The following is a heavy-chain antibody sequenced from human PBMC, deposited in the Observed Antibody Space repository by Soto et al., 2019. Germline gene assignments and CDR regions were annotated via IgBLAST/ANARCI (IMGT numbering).Heavy chain of an antibody. Sequence: ASVKVSCKASGDTFTSYGISWVRQAPGQGLEWMGWISAYNGNTNYAQKLQGRVTMTTDTSTSTAYMELRSLRSDDTAVYYCARRGYYGSGSYYNEPLYSYYGMDVWGQGTTVTVSS. CDR1: GDTFTSYG. D-gene: IGHD3-10*01. J-gene: IGHJ6*02. CDR3: ARRGYYGSGSYYNEPLYSYYGMDV. V-gene: IGHV1-18*01. CDR2: ISAYNGNT.